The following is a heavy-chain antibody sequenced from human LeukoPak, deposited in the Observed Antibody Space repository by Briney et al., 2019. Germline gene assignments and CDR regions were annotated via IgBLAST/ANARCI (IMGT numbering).Heavy chain of an antibody. CDR2: INHSGST. CDR1: GGSFSGYY. D-gene: IGHD3-22*01. Sequence: PSETLSLTCAVYGGSFSGYYWSWIRQPPGKGLEWIGEINHSGSTNYNPSLKSRVTISVDTSKNQFSLKLSSVTAADTAVYYCARDQSGYDSSGLFDYWGQGTLVTVSS. V-gene: IGHV4-34*01. CDR3: ARDQSGYDSSGLFDY. J-gene: IGHJ4*02.